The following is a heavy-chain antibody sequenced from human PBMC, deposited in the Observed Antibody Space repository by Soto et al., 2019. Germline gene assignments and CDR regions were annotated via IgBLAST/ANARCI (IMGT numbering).Heavy chain of an antibody. CDR2: INHGGAT. J-gene: IGHJ4*02. CDR1: GGSVSCASYY. V-gene: IGHV4-61*01. D-gene: IGHD3-10*01. Sequence: SETLSLTCTVSGGSVSCASYYGSWIRQVPGQGLEWIGNINHGGATNYNPSLKTRATISVDTSKTQFSLRVTSVTSADTTVYYCARGLDFYGSGSPDLNGYWGQGTLVTVSS. CDR3: ARGLDFYGSGSPDLNGY.